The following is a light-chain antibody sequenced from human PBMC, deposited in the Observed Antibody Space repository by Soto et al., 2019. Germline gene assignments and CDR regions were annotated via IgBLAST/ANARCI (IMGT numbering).Light chain of an antibody. CDR1: QGISSY. CDR2: AAS. J-gene: IGKJ3*01. CDR3: HHYYSYPFS. Sequence: AIRMTQSPSSLSASTGDRVTITCRASQGISSYLAWYQQKPGKAPKLLIYAASTLQSGVPSRFSGSGSGTDFTLTISSLQSEDFATYYCHHYYSYPFSFGPGTKVDIK. V-gene: IGKV1-8*01.